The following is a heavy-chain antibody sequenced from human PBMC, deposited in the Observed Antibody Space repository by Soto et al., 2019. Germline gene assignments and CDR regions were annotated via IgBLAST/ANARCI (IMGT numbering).Heavy chain of an antibody. CDR2: IWYDGSNK. V-gene: IGHV3-33*01. D-gene: IGHD5-18*01. CDR3: ARDLSGYSYGYPGY. J-gene: IGHJ4*02. CDR1: GFTFSSYG. Sequence: QVQLVESGGGVVQPGRSLRLSCAASGFTFSSYGMHWVRQAPGKGLDWVAVIWYDGSNKYYADSVKGRFTISRDNSKNALYLQMNSLRAEDTAVYYCARDLSGYSYGYPGYWGQGTLVTVSS.